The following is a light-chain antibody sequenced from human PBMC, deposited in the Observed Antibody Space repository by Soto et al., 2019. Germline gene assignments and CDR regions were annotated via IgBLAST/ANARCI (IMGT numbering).Light chain of an antibody. CDR3: QQYNKWPLFT. Sequence: EVVMTQSPATLSVSPGERATLSCRASQSVSSNLAWYQLRPGQAPRLLIYGASTRATGIPARFSGSGSGTEFTLTISSLQSEDFALYYCQQYNKWPLFTFGPGTTVDIK. V-gene: IGKV3-15*01. CDR2: GAS. J-gene: IGKJ3*01. CDR1: QSVSSN.